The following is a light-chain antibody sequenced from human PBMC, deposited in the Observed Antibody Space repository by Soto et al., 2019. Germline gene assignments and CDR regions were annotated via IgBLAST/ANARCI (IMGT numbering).Light chain of an antibody. J-gene: IGKJ1*01. CDR1: QSVSSY. V-gene: IGKV3-11*01. CDR2: DAS. CDR3: QQRSNYPWT. Sequence: EIVLTQSPATRSLSPGERATLSCRASQSVSSYLAWYQQKPGQAPRLLIYDASNRATGIPARFSGSGSGTDFTLTISSLEPEDFAVYYCQQRSNYPWTFGQGTKVDIK.